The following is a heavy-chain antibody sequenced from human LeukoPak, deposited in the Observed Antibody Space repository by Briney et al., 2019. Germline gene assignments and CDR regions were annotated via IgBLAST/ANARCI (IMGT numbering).Heavy chain of an antibody. CDR2: ISYDGSNK. CDR3: AKEAGGNYYEVDAFDI. V-gene: IGHV3-30*18. CDR1: GFTFSSYG. Sequence: HPGRSLRLSCAASGFTFSSYGMHWVRQAPGKGLEWVAVISYDGSNKYYADSVKGRFTISRDNSKNTLYLQMNSLRAEDTAVYYCAKEAGGNYYEVDAFDIWGQGTMVTVSS. J-gene: IGHJ3*02. D-gene: IGHD3-22*01.